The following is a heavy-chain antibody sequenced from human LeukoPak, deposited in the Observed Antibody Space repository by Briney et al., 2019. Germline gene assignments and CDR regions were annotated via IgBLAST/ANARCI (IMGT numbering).Heavy chain of an antibody. Sequence: PSETLSLTCTVSGGSISSGGHYWSWIRQHPGKGLEWIGTIYYSGSTYYNPSLKSRVIISLDTSKNQFSLKLSSVTAADTAVYYCARGLYYDSLTGYVPHDTFDIWGQGTMVTVSS. CDR3: ARGLYYDSLTGYVPHDTFDI. J-gene: IGHJ3*02. V-gene: IGHV4-31*03. CDR1: GGSISSGGHY. D-gene: IGHD3-9*01. CDR2: IYYSGST.